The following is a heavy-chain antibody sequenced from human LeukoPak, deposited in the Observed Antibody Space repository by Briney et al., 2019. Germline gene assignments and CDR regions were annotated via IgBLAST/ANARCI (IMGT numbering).Heavy chain of an antibody. CDR1: GGSISSYY. D-gene: IGHD3-3*01. CDR3: ARMRYDFWSGYSMSGAFDI. CDR2: IYYSGST. V-gene: IGHV4-59*01. Sequence: SETLSLTCTVSGGSISSYYWSWIRQPPGKGLEWIGYIYYSGSTNYNPSLKSRVTISVDTSKNQFSLKLSSVTAADTAVYYCARMRYDFWSGYSMSGAFDIWGQRTMVTVSS. J-gene: IGHJ3*02.